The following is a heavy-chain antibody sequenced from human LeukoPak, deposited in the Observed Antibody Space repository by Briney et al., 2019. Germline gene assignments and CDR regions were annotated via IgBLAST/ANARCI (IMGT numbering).Heavy chain of an antibody. CDR2: ISGYTGDT. CDR1: GYTFTNYD. V-gene: IGHV1-18*01. CDR3: ARQGKWVTKYFDY. Sequence: ASVKVSCKTSGYTFTNYDIYWVRQAPGQGLECMGWISGYTGDTKYAQILQGRFTVTTDTSTSTVYMELSSLRSDDTAVYYCARQGKWVTKYFDYWGQGTLVTVSS. J-gene: IGHJ4*02. D-gene: IGHD4-17*01.